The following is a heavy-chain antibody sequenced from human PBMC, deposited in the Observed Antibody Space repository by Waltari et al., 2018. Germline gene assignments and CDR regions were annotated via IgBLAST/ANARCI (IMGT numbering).Heavy chain of an antibody. Sequence: QVQLVESGGGVVQPGRSLRLSCAASGFTFSSYAMHWVRQAPGKGLEWVAVISYDGSNKYYADSVKGRFTISRDNSKNTLYLQMNSLRAEDTAVYYCARVAVVAAPYFDYWGQGTLVTVSS. CDR1: GFTFSSYA. V-gene: IGHV3-30*01. CDR2: ISYDGSNK. J-gene: IGHJ4*02. CDR3: ARVAVVAAPYFDY. D-gene: IGHD2-15*01.